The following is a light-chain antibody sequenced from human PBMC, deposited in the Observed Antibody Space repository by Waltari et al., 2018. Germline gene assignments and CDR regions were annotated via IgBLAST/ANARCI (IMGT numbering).Light chain of an antibody. CDR2: KDT. Sequence: SSELTQPPSVSVSPGQTARITCPGDALPNRYTYWYRQKPGQAPVLLIYKDTERPSGIPERFSGSSSGTTVTLTISGVQAEDEADYYCQSADSAGTYVFGTGTKVTVL. J-gene: IGLJ1*01. CDR3: QSADSAGTYV. CDR1: ALPNRY. V-gene: IGLV3-25*03.